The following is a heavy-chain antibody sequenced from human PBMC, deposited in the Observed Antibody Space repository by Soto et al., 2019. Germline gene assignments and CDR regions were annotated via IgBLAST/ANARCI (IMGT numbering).Heavy chain of an antibody. V-gene: IGHV3-23*01. Sequence: EVQLLESGGGLVQPGGSLRLSCAASGFTFSNYAMSWVRQAPGKGQEWVSCIHGSGAGTYYADSVKGRFTVSSDDSKETLYHQMSSLPVDDTAVYYCAKDAVARNGGWDWFDPWGQGTLVTVAS. CDR3: AKDAVARNGGWDWFDP. J-gene: IGHJ5*02. D-gene: IGHD6-19*01. CDR1: GFTFSNYA. CDR2: IHGSGAGT.